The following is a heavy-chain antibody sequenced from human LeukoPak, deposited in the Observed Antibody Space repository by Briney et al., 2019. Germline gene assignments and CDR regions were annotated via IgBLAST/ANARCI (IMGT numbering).Heavy chain of an antibody. J-gene: IGHJ6*03. D-gene: IGHD3-3*01. CDR2: IYYSGST. CDR1: GGSISSNY. V-gene: IGHV4-59*08. Sequence: PSETLSLTCTVSGGSISSNYWSWIRQPPGPGLERVWYIYYSGSTNYNPSLKSRVTISTDTSKNKYSLTLSPVSAADTAVYCCARRLRSGAYYMDVWGKGTTVTVSS. CDR3: ARRLRSGAYYMDV.